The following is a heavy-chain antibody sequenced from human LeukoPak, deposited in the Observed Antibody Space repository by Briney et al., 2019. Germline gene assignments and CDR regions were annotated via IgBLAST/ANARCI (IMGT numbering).Heavy chain of an antibody. D-gene: IGHD4-17*01. CDR3: ARDPGPFYGEGGFGY. CDR2: ISYDVSNK. V-gene: IGHV3-30*04. CDR1: GFTFSSYA. Sequence: GRSLRLSCAASGFTFSSYAMHWVRQAPGKWLEWVAVISYDVSNKYYADSVKGRFTISRDNSKNTLYLQMNSLRAEDTAVYYCARDPGPFYGEGGFGYWGQGTLVTVSS. J-gene: IGHJ4*02.